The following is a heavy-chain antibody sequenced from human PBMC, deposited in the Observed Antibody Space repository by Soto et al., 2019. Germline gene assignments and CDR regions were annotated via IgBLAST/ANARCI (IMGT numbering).Heavy chain of an antibody. V-gene: IGHV3-23*01. Sequence: PGGSLRLSCAASGFTFSRSAMSWVRQAPGKGLEWVSGISRSGGRTYDADSVKGRFTISRDNSKNTLYLQMNSLRAEDTAVYYCASGRDQTTVWTWGQGTRVTVSS. J-gene: IGHJ5*02. D-gene: IGHD4-17*01. CDR3: ASGRDQTTVWT. CDR1: GFTFSRSA. CDR2: ISRSGGRT.